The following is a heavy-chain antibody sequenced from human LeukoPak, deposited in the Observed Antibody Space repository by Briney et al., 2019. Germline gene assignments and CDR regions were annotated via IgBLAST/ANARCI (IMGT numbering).Heavy chain of an antibody. CDR3: ARPFGRWGDYMDV. CDR1: GGSMISQY. D-gene: IGHD3-16*01. Sequence: SETLSLTCSVSGGSMISQYWTWIRQSPGKGLEWIGYIYYSGTTNYNPSLKSRVTISVDTSKNYFFLQLSSVTAADTAVYYCARPFGRWGDYMDVWGKGTTVTVSS. V-gene: IGHV4-59*11. J-gene: IGHJ6*03. CDR2: IYYSGTT.